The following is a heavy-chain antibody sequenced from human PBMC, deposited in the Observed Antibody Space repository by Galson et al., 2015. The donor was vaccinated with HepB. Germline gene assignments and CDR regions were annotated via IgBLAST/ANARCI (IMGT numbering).Heavy chain of an antibody. J-gene: IGHJ6*02. D-gene: IGHD3-10*01. CDR3: ARVKRGEWYSYYYYGMDV. CDR1: GFTFSSYA. V-gene: IGHV3-23*01. CDR2: VSASGGGA. Sequence: SLRLSCAASGFTFSSYAMHWVRQAPGKGLEWVSSVSASGGGAHYADSVKGRFAVSRDNSKNTLYLQMNSLRAEDMAVYYCARVKRGEWYSYYYYGMDVWGQGTTATVSS.